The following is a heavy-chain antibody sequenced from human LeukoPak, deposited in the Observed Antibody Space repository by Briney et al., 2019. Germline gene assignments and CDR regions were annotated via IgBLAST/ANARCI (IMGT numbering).Heavy chain of an antibody. J-gene: IGHJ4*02. CDR3: ARDLTSLGTPGDDFDF. V-gene: IGHV3-74*03. Sequence: PGGSLRLSCAASGFTFSNYWMHWVRQPPGKGLVWVARIDENGRTTTYADSVKGRSTISRDNAKNIVFLHMTGLRADDTALYYCARDLTSLGTPGDDFDFWGQGSLVTVSS. D-gene: IGHD3-16*01. CDR1: GFTFSNYW. CDR2: IDENGRTT.